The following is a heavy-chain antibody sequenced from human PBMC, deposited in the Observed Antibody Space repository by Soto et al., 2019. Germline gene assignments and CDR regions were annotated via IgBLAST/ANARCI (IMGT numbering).Heavy chain of an antibody. V-gene: IGHV3-23*01. D-gene: IGHD3-22*01. Sequence: EVQLLESGGGLVQPGGSLRLSCAASGFTFSSYAMTWVRQAPGKGLEWVSGISGSGESTYYSASVKGRFTISRDNSKNTLYWQMNRLRAEAAAEYYCAKDDYYDGGQGTLLPVPS. CDR3: AKDDYYD. CDR2: ISGSGEST. CDR1: GFTFSSYA. J-gene: IGHJ4*02.